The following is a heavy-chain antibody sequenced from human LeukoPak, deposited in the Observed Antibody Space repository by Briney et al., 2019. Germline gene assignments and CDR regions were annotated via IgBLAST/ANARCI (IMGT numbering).Heavy chain of an antibody. CDR3: ARGVKGWGSYRFSPHYYFDY. J-gene: IGHJ4*02. V-gene: IGHV4-59*01. CDR1: GGSISSYY. CDR2: IYYSGST. D-gene: IGHD3-16*02. Sequence: PSETLSLTCTVSGGSISSYYWSWIRQPPGKGLEWIGYIYYSGSTNYNPSLKSRVTISLDTSKNQFSLKLSSVTAADTAVYYCARGVKGWGSYRFSPHYYFDYWGQGTLVTVSS.